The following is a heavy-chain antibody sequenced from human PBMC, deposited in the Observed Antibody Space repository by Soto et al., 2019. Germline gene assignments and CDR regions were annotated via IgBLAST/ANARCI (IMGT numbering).Heavy chain of an antibody. V-gene: IGHV1-69*13. J-gene: IGHJ6*02. CDR1: GGTFSSYA. CDR3: ARYYSSTADYCYGTDV. CDR2: IIPIFGTA. D-gene: IGHD4-4*01. Sequence: GSSVMVSCTDSGGTFSSYAISWVRQAPGQGLVWMGGIIPIFGTANYAQKFQGRVTIAADESTSTAYMELTSLRSEDTGVYYCARYYSSTADYCYGTDVWGQGTSDTVSS.